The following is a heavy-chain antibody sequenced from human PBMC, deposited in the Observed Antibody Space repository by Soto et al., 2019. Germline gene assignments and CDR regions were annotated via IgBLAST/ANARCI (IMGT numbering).Heavy chain of an antibody. CDR1: GFTFSSYA. Sequence: PGGSLRLSCAASGFTFSSYAMHWVRQAPGKGLEYVSAISSNGGSTYYANSVKGRFTISRDNSKNTLYLQMGSLRAEDMAVYYCAREGSGRLFDYWGQGTLVTVSS. D-gene: IGHD6-19*01. CDR2: ISSNGGST. J-gene: IGHJ4*02. V-gene: IGHV3-64*01. CDR3: AREGSGRLFDY.